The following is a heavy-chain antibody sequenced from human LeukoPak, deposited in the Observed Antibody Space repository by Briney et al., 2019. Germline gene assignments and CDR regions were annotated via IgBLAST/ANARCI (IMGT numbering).Heavy chain of an antibody. CDR1: GGSISSGGYY. CDR3: ARGPATKYYYYGMDV. CDR2: IYYSGST. Sequence: PSQTLSLTCTVSGGSISSGGYYWSWLRQHPGKGLEWIGYIYYSGSTYYNPSLKSRVTISVDTSKNQFSLKLSSVTAADTAVYYCARGPATKYYYYGMDVWGKGTTVTVSS. D-gene: IGHD5-12*01. V-gene: IGHV4-31*03. J-gene: IGHJ6*04.